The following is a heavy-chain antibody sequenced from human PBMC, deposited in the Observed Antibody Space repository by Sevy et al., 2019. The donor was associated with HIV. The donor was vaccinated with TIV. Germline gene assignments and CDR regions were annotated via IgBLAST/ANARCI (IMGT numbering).Heavy chain of an antibody. CDR1: GGTFNRYA. J-gene: IGHJ5*02. Sequence: ASVKVSCKASGGTFNRYAISWVRQAPGHGLEWLGGIIPIFGTTNYAQKFQGRVTITADESTSTAYMEVSSPRSEDTAVYYCARLTVAGLGGWFDPWGHGTLVTVSS. V-gene: IGHV1-69*13. CDR2: IIPIFGTT. D-gene: IGHD6-19*01. CDR3: ARLTVAGLGGWFDP.